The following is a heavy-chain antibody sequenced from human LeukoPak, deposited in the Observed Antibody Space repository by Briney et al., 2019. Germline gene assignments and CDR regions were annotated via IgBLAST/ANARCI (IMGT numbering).Heavy chain of an antibody. J-gene: IGHJ4*02. CDR2: MDPNNGNT. V-gene: IGHV1-8*03. CDR3: ARRNLKYHFGSGRFFDY. D-gene: IGHD3-10*01. Sequence: ASVKVSCTASGYTLTSYDINWVRQATGQGLEWMGWMDPNNGNTGYAQKVQGRVTITRNTSISTAYMELSSLRSEDTAVYYCARRNLKYHFGSGRFFDYWGQGTLVTVSS. CDR1: GYTLTSYD.